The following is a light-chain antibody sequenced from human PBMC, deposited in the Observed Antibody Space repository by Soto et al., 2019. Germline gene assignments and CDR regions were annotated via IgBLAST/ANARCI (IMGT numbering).Light chain of an antibody. CDR2: GAS. J-gene: IGKJ1*01. CDR3: QQYGNSPTWT. Sequence: EIVLTQSPGTLSLSPGERAALSCRTSQVFSSRYLAWYQQKLGQPPRLLIYGASTRATGIPDRFSGNGSGTDFSLTISRLEPEDFGVFYCQQYGNSPTWTFGQGTKVEIK. V-gene: IGKV3-20*01. CDR1: QVFSSRY.